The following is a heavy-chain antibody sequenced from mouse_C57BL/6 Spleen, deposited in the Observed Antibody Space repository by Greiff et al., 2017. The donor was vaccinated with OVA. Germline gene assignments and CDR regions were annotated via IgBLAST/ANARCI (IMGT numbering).Heavy chain of an antibody. Sequence: QVQLQQSGPELVKPGASVKISCKASGYAFSSSWMNWVKQRPGKGLEWIGRIYPGDGDTNYNGKFKGKATLTADKSSSTAYMQLSSLTSEDSAVYFCARETTVVATKEYYFDYWGQGTTLTVSS. CDR2: IYPGDGDT. V-gene: IGHV1-82*01. CDR1: GYAFSSSW. CDR3: ARETTVVATKEYYFDY. D-gene: IGHD1-1*01. J-gene: IGHJ2*01.